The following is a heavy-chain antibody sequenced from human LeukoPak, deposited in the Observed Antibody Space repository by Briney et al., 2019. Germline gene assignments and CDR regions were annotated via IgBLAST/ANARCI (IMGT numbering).Heavy chain of an antibody. CDR1: GGSISSGSYY. V-gene: IGHV4-61*02. J-gene: IGHJ4*02. D-gene: IGHD3-16*01. Sequence: PSETLSLTCTVSGGSISSGSYYWSWIRQPAGKGLEWIGRIYTSGSTNYNPSLKSRVTISADTSKNQFSLKLSSVTAADTAVYYCARVFPGGGYFDYWGQGTLVTVSS. CDR3: ARVFPGGGYFDY. CDR2: IYTSGST.